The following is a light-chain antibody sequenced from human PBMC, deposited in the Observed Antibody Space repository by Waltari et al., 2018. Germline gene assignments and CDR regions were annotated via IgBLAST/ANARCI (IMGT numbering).Light chain of an antibody. V-gene: IGKV3-15*01. CDR1: QTVSSS. Sequence: EIVLTQSPATLSVSPGERATLSCRASQTVSSSLAWYQQRPGHAPRLLIYGASSRATGIPDRFSGSGSGTDFTLTISSLEPEDFAVYYCQQHSNWPLTFGGGTKVEIK. CDR3: QQHSNWPLT. CDR2: GAS. J-gene: IGKJ4*01.